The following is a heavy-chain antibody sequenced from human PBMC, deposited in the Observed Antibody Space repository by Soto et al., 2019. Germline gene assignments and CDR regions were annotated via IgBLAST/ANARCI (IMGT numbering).Heavy chain of an antibody. J-gene: IGHJ6*02. V-gene: IGHV6-1*01. CDR3: ARDRVEWSSSWSRAHYYYYGMDV. D-gene: IGHD6-13*01. Sequence: PSQTLSLTCAISGDSVSSNSAAWNWIRQSPSRGLEWLGRTYYRSKWYNDYAVSVKSRITINPDTSKNQFSLQLNSVTPEDTAVYYCARDRVEWSSSWSRAHYYYYGMDVWGQGTTVTVSS. CDR2: TYYRSKWYN. CDR1: GDSVSSNSAA.